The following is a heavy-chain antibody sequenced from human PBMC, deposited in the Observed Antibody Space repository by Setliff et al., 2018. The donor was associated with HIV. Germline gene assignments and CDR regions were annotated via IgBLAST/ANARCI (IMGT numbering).Heavy chain of an antibody. D-gene: IGHD3-16*01. V-gene: IGHV4-39*01. CDR2: VSSTGST. CDR1: GGSIGSSGYY. J-gene: IGHJ4*02. Sequence: SETLSLTCSVTGGSIGSSGYYWGWIRQSPGRGLEWIGSVSSTGSTYYNPSLKSRVTISIDTSKNQFSLQLTSVTAADTAVYYCVNPSGAMGDFDSWGQGTLVTVSS. CDR3: VNPSGAMGDFDS.